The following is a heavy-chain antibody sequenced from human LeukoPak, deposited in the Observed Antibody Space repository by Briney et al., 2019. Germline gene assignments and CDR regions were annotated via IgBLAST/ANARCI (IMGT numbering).Heavy chain of an antibody. J-gene: IGHJ6*02. CDR3: ARDVHGSGSPRYGMDV. CDR2: IYHSGST. Sequence: PSETLSLTCTVSGGSISSGGYYWSWVRQPPGKGLEWIGYIYHSGSTYYNPSLKSRVTISVDRSKNQFSLKLSSVTAADTAVYYCARDVHGSGSPRYGMDVWGQGTTVTVSS. V-gene: IGHV4-30-2*01. D-gene: IGHD3-10*01. CDR1: GGSISSGGYY.